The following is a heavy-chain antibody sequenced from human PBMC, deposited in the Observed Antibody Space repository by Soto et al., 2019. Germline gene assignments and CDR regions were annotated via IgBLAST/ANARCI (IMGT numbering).Heavy chain of an antibody. Sequence: MRWVRQAPGQGLEWMGWISAYNGNTNYAQKLQGRVTMTTDTSTSTAYMELRSLRSDDTAVYYCARVPDYWGHGTLVTVFS. J-gene: IGHJ4*01. V-gene: IGHV1-18*01. CDR2: ISAYNGNT. CDR3: ARVPDY.